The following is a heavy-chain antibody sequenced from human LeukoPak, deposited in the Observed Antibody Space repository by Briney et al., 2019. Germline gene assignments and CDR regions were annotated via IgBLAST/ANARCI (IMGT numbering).Heavy chain of an antibody. D-gene: IGHD3-22*01. Sequence: SETLSLXCTVSGGSSSSSSYYWGWIRQPPGKELEWIGSIYYSGSTYYNPSLKSRVTISVDTSKNQFSLKLSSVTAADTAVYYCAREYYDSSGYPHYYFDYWGQGTLVTVSS. CDR2: IYYSGST. V-gene: IGHV4-39*01. CDR1: GGSSSSSSYY. J-gene: IGHJ4*02. CDR3: AREYYDSSGYPHYYFDY.